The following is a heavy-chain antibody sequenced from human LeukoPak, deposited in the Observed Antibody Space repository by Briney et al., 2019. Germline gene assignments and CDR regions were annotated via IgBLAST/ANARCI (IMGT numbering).Heavy chain of an antibody. D-gene: IGHD3-10*01. CDR2: IYYSGST. J-gene: IGHJ5*02. CDR1: GGSISSSSYY. CDR3: ARRGYYGSGSYQNWFDP. Sequence: SETLSLTCTVSGGSISSSSYYWGWIRQPPGKGLEWIGSIYYSGSTYYNPSLKSRVTISVDTSKNQFSLKLSSVTTADTTVYYCARRGYYGSGSYQNWFDPWGQGTLVTVSS. V-gene: IGHV4-39*01.